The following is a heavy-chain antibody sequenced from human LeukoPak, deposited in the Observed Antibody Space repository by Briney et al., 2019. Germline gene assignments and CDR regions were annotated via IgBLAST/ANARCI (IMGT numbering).Heavy chain of an antibody. D-gene: IGHD3-10*01. CDR3: AKGYGSGSYYNVFFDY. V-gene: IGHV3-23*01. CDR2: ISGSGGST. CDR1: GFTFSSYA. J-gene: IGHJ4*02. Sequence: PGGSLRLSCAASGFTFSSYAMSWVRQAPGKGLEWVSAISGSGGSTYYADSVKGRFTISRDNSKNTLYLQMNSLRAEDTAVYYCAKGYGSGSYYNVFFDYWGQGTLVTVSS.